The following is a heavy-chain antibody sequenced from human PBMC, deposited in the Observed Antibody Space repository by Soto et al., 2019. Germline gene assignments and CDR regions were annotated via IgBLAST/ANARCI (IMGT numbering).Heavy chain of an antibody. CDR3: AKDILKTGLDGFEI. CDR1: GFTFSNYA. Sequence: EVHLLESGGGTVPPGGSLRLSCAASGFTFSNYAMSWVRQAPRRGLEWVLAISGSGGSTYHADSVKGRFAISRDNSKNTLFLQMNSLRAEDTAIYYCAKDILKTGLDGFEIWGQGTMVTVSS. CDR2: ISGSGGST. D-gene: IGHD1-1*01. J-gene: IGHJ3*02. V-gene: IGHV3-23*01.